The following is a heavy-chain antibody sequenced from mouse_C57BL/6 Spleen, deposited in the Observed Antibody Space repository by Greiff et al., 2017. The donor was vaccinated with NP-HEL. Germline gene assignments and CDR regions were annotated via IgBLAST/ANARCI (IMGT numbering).Heavy chain of an antibody. CDR2: INPSNGGT. J-gene: IGHJ4*01. V-gene: IGHV1-53*01. CDR3: AGGYDYDDPYAMDY. Sequence: QLQQPRTELVPPFSSFNLSFKASGYTFTSYWMHWVKQRPGQGLEWIGNINPSNGGTNYNEKFKSKATLTVDKSSSTAYMQLSSLTSEDSAVYYCAGGYDYDDPYAMDYWGQGTSVTVSS. D-gene: IGHD2-4*01. CDR1: GYTFTSYW.